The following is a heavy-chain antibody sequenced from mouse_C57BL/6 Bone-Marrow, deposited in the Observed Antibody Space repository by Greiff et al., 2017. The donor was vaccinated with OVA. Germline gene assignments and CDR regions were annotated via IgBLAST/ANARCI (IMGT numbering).Heavy chain of an antibody. CDR2: SRNKANDYTT. D-gene: IGHD2-1*01. CDR3: ARDHLYYGFAY. J-gene: IGHJ3*01. CDR1: GFTFSDFY. V-gene: IGHV7-1*01. Sequence: DVMLVESGGGLVQSGRSLRLSCATSGFTFSDFYMEWVRQAPGKGLEWIAASRNKANDYTTEYSASVKGRFIVSRDTSQSILYLQMNALRAEDTAIYYCARDHLYYGFAYWGQGTLVTVSA.